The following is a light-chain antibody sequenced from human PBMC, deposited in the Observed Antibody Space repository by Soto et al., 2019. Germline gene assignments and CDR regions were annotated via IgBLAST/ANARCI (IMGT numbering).Light chain of an antibody. Sequence: DIQMTQSPSSLSPSVGDRVTITCRASQSISSWLAWYQQKPGKAPKXLIYDASSLESGVPSRFSGSGSGTELTITIRSLQPDDFETYYCQQYNSYSRTFGQGTKVEIK. J-gene: IGKJ1*01. V-gene: IGKV1-5*01. CDR3: QQYNSYSRT. CDR2: DAS. CDR1: QSISSW.